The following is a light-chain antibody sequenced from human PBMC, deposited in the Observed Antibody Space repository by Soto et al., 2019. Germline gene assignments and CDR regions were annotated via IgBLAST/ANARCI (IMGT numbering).Light chain of an antibody. CDR1: SSDVGGYKY. J-gene: IGLJ1*01. Sequence: QSALTQPASVSGSPGQSITISCTGTSSDVGGYKYVSWYQQHPGKAPKLMIYDVSNRPSGVSNRFSGSKSGNTASLTISGLRAEDEADYYCSSYAGSSTLYVFGAGTKVTVL. V-gene: IGLV2-14*01. CDR3: SSYAGSSTLYV. CDR2: DVS.